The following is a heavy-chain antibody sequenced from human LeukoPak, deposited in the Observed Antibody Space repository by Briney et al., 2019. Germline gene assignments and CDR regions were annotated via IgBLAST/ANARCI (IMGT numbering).Heavy chain of an antibody. CDR3: ARDGEYYYDSSGYFDY. CDR2: INPNSGGT. CDR1: GYTFTGYY. V-gene: IGHV1-2*02. J-gene: IGHJ4*02. D-gene: IGHD3-22*01. Sequence: ASVKVSCKASGYTFTGYYMHWVRQAPGQGLEWMGWINPNSGGTNYAQKFQGRVTMTRDTSISTAYMELSSLRSEDTAVYYCARDGEYYYDSSGYFDYWGQGTLVTVSS.